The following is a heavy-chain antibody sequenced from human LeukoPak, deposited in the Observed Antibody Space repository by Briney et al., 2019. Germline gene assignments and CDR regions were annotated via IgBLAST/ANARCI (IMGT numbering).Heavy chain of an antibody. V-gene: IGHV3-66*01. Sequence: GGSLRLSCLVSGFTVSSNYMSWVRQTPGKGLEWVSVIYSGGTTKYADSVKGRFTIYRDTSKNTLYLQMNSLRVEDTAGYYCASKLTTGSWGQGTLVTVSS. D-gene: IGHD4-17*01. J-gene: IGHJ5*02. CDR3: ASKLTTGS. CDR2: IYSGGTT. CDR1: GFTVSSNY.